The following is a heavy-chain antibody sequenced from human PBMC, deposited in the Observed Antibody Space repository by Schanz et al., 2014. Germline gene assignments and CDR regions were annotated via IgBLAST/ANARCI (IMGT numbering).Heavy chain of an antibody. V-gene: IGHV3-64D*06. CDR1: GFTFSTFA. J-gene: IGHJ2*01. CDR3: GRAGTGMAGWYFEL. D-gene: IGHD5-18*01. Sequence: EVHLLESGGGLVPPGGSLRLSCSASGFTFSTFAMHWVRQAPGKGLEYISAISNNGDSTYYADSVKGRFTISRDNSKNTLLLQMSSLRVDDMAVYYCGRAGTGMAGWYFELWGHGTLVTVSS. CDR2: ISNNGDST.